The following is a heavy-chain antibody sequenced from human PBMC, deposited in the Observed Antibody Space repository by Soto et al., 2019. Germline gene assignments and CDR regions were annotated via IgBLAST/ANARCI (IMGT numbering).Heavy chain of an antibody. Sequence: GGSLRLSCAAAGFAFSTYAMTWVRQAPGKGLEWVSVISGSGGSSYYAASVKGRFTISRDNSKNTLFLQMNGLRAEDTAVYYCAKVTKRAAAGRYEYHKHGMVVWGQGTTVTVSS. CDR3: AKVTKRAAAGRYEYHKHGMVV. D-gene: IGHD6-13*01. CDR1: GFAFSTYA. V-gene: IGHV3-23*01. CDR2: ISGSGGSS. J-gene: IGHJ6*02.